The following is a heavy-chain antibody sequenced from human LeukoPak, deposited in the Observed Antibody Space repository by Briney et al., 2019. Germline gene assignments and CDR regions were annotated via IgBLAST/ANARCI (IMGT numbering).Heavy chain of an antibody. CDR1: GFTFSSYA. J-gene: IGHJ4*02. D-gene: IGHD1-26*01. V-gene: IGHV3-23*01. Sequence: GGSLRLSCAASGFTFSSYAMSWVRQAPGKGLEWVSAISGSGGSTYYADSVKGRFTISRDNSKNTLYLQMNSLRAEDTAVYYCASGIVGATYFDYWGQGTLVTVSS. CDR3: ASGIVGATYFDY. CDR2: ISGSGGST.